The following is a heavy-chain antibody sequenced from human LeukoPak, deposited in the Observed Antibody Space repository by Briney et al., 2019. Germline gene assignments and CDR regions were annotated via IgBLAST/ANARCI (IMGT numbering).Heavy chain of an antibody. D-gene: IGHD3-22*01. CDR1: GGSFSSYA. CDR3: ATDRMIRYFDY. CDR2: IIPLFSTT. J-gene: IGHJ4*02. V-gene: IGHV1-69*15. Sequence: SVKVSCQASGGSFSSYAIAWVRQAPGQGLEWMGIIIPLFSTTNYAQKFQGRVTITADESTNTTYMELSSLRSEDTAIYYCATDRMIRYFDYWGQGTLVTVSS.